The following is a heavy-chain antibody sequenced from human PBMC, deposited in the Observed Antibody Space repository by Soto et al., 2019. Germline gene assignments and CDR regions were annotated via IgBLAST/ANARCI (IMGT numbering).Heavy chain of an antibody. J-gene: IGHJ4*02. V-gene: IGHV3-23*01. D-gene: IGHD3-10*01. CDR2: ISGSGGST. Sequence: TGGSLRLSCAASGFTFSSYAMSWVRQSPGKGLEWVSAISGSGGSTYYADSVKGRFTISRDNSKNTLYLQMNSLRAEDTAVYYCAKVRSLGELSLIDYWGQGTLVTVSS. CDR1: GFTFSSYA. CDR3: AKVRSLGELSLIDY.